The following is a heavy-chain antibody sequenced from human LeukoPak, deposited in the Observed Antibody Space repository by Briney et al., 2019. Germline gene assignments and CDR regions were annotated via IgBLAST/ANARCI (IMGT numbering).Heavy chain of an antibody. D-gene: IGHD3-22*01. V-gene: IGHV5-51*01. CDR3: ARRYEDYYDSSGLRYYFDY. CDR1: GYSFTSYW. CDR2: IYPGDSDT. Sequence: GESMKISCKGSGYSFTSYWIGWVRQMPGKGLEWMGIIYPGDSDTRYSPSFQGQVTISADKSISTAYPQWSSLKASDTAMYYCARRYEDYYDSSGLRYYFDYWGQGTLVTVSS. J-gene: IGHJ4*02.